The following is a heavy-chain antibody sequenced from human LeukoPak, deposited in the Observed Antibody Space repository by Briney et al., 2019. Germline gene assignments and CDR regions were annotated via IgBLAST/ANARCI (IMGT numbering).Heavy chain of an antibody. J-gene: IGHJ3*02. D-gene: IGHD6-6*01. CDR3: ARGSRSSSWGGGAFDI. Sequence: GGSLRLSCAASGINFITYALRWVRQAPGKGLEWVAVISDDGVNKYFAESVKGRFTISRDNSKKTLYLQMNSLRVEDTAIYYCARGSRSSSWGGGAFDIWGQGTAVTVSS. CDR2: ISDDGVNK. CDR1: GINFITYA. V-gene: IGHV3-30-3*01.